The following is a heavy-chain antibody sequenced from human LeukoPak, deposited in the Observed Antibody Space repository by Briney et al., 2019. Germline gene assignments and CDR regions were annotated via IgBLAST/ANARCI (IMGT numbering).Heavy chain of an antibody. D-gene: IGHD3-9*01. V-gene: IGHV4-39*07. CDR3: ARDGRYFDWLPLDY. Sequence: PSETLSLTCTVSGGSISSSSYYWGWIRQPPGKGLEWIGSIYYSGSTYYNPSLMSRVTISVDTSKNQFSLKLSSVTAADTAVYYCARDGRYFDWLPLDYWGQGTLVTVSS. CDR2: IYYSGST. CDR1: GGSISSSSYY. J-gene: IGHJ4*02.